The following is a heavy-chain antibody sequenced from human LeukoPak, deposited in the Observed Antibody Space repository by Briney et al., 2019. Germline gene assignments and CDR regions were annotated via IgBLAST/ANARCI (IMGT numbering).Heavy chain of an antibody. Sequence: GGSLRLSCAASGFTFRNYWMGWVRQAPGKGLEWVANTKPDGTAEYYADSVRGRFTTSRDNANSFLYLQMNSLRGEDTAVYYCARDGGLHTNFDYWGQGTLVTVSS. CDR2: TKPDGTAE. D-gene: IGHD2-15*01. J-gene: IGHJ4*02. V-gene: IGHV3-7*01. CDR1: GFTFRNYW. CDR3: ARDGGLHTNFDY.